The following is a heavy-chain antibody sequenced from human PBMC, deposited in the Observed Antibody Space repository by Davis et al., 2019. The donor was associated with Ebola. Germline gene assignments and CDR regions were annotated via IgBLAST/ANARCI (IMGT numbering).Heavy chain of an antibody. J-gene: IGHJ4*02. Sequence: PSQTLSPTCTPSGVPISRHYWSWIRQPPGKRLEWIGSIYYTGNAYYNSSLASRATISLDTSKNQFSLKLTSVTAADTAMYYCSERGSSVWGQGTLVTVSS. CDR1: GVPISRHY. D-gene: IGHD3-10*01. CDR2: IYYTGNA. V-gene: IGHV4-59*03. CDR3: SERGSSV.